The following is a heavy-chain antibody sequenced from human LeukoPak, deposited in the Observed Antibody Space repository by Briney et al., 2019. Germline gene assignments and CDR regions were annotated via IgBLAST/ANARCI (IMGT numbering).Heavy chain of an antibody. CDR1: GFTFSSYA. Sequence: GGSLRLSCAASGFTFSSYAMNWVRQAPGKGLEWVSAISGSGGSTYYADSVKGRFTISRDNSKNTLYLQMNSLRAEDTAVYYCANGWYLDFGDYWGQGTLVTVSS. CDR3: ANGWYLDFGDY. CDR2: ISGSGGST. D-gene: IGHD6-19*01. J-gene: IGHJ4*02. V-gene: IGHV3-23*01.